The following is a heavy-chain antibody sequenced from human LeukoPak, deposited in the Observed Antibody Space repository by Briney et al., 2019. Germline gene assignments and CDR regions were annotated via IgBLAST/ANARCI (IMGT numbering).Heavy chain of an antibody. CDR3: ARGRPVGTARTDYFDY. Sequence: GASVKVSCKASGYTDYYMHWVRQAPGQGLEWMGWINPNRGGTNYAQKFQGRVTMTSDTSINTAYMDLNRLTSDDTAVYYCARGRPVGTARTDYFDYWGQGTLVTVSS. CDR2: INPNRGGT. V-gene: IGHV1-2*02. CDR1: GYTDYY. J-gene: IGHJ4*02. D-gene: IGHD1-26*01.